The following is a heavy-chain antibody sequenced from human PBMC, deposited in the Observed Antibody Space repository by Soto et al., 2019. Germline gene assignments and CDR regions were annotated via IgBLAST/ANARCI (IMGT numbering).Heavy chain of an antibody. CDR2: ISAYNGKT. CDR3: ARDILSADDFDI. J-gene: IGHJ3*02. D-gene: IGHD2-2*02. V-gene: IGHV1-18*01. CDR1: GYTFTSYG. Sequence: ASVKVSCKASGYTFTSYGISWVRQAPGQRLEWMGWISAYNGKTNYAQKLQGRVTMTTDTSTSTAYMELRSLRSDDTAVYYCARDILSADDFDIWGQGTMVTVSS.